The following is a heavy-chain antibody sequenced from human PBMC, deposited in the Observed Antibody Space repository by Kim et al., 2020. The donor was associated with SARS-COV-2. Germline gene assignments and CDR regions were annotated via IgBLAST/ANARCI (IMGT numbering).Heavy chain of an antibody. J-gene: IGHJ1*01. D-gene: IGHD3-22*01. Sequence: GGSLRLSCAPSGFSVRNTYLSWVRQAPGKGLEWLSLIITDGHTFYADSVKCRFAVSNNSSDDTLYLQMNSLGAEDTAVYFFARAGYYDSSGLDFYF. CDR2: IITDGHT. CDR1: GFSVRNTY. V-gene: IGHV3-66*01. CDR3: ARAGYYDSSGLDFYF.